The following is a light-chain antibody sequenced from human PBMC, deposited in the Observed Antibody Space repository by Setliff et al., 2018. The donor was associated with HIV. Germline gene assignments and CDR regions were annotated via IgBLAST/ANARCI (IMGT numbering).Light chain of an antibody. CDR2: EIT. CDR1: SSDVGTYNF. Sequence: QSALTQPAPVSGSPGQSITISCTGTSSDVGTYNFVSWYQQHPGKAPKLMIYEITKRPSGVPDRFSGSKSGNTASLTVSGLQTEDEADYYCCSYASSNSFVFGTGTKVTVL. V-gene: IGLV2-8*01. J-gene: IGLJ1*01. CDR3: CSYASSNSFV.